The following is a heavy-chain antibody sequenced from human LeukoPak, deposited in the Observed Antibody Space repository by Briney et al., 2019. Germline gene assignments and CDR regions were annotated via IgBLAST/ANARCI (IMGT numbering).Heavy chain of an antibody. CDR1: GGSISSYY. Sequence: SSETLSLTCTVSGGSISSYYWSWIRQPPGKGLEWIGYIYYSGSINYNPSLKSRVTISVDTSKNQFSLKLSSVTAADTAVYYCARFGAMPYYFDYWGQGTLVTVSS. CDR2: IYYSGSI. V-gene: IGHV4-59*01. CDR3: ARFGAMPYYFDY. D-gene: IGHD2-2*01. J-gene: IGHJ4*02.